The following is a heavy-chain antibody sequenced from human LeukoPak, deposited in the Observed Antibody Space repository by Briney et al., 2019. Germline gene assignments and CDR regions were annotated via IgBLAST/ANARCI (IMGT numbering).Heavy chain of an antibody. CDR3: ARDQSTLGPFDY. Sequence: GGSLRLSCAASGFTVSNNQMSWVRQAPGKGLEWVSSISSSSSYIYYADSVKGRFTISRDNAKNSLYLQMNSLRAEDTAVYYCARDQSTLGPFDYWGQGTLVTVSS. CDR2: ISSSSSYI. V-gene: IGHV3-21*01. CDR1: GFTVSNNQ. J-gene: IGHJ4*02. D-gene: IGHD5/OR15-5a*01.